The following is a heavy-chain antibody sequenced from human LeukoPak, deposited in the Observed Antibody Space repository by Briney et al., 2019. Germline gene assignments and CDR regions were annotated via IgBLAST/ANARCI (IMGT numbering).Heavy chain of an antibody. CDR2: INHSGST. V-gene: IGHV4-34*01. CDR1: GGSFSGYY. J-gene: IGHJ5*02. D-gene: IGHD2-15*01. CDR3: ARGGPLGYCSGGSCNGTLDP. Sequence: PSETLSLTCAVYGGSFSGYYWSWIRQPPGKGLEWIGEINHSGSTHYNPSLKSRVTISVDTSKNQFSLKLSSVTAADTAVYYCARGGPLGYCSGGSCNGTLDPWGQGTLVTVSS.